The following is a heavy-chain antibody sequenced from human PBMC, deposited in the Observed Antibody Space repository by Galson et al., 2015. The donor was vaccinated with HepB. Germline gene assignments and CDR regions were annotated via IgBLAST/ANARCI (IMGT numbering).Heavy chain of an antibody. CDR2: FRDRGDTT. CDR3: AKRVVTALYYGLDV. D-gene: IGHD5-18*01. Sequence: SLRLSCAGSGFTFSSYAMTWVRQAPGKGQQGVHQFRDRGDTTYIQDPVKARFTIPRANSKNRVFLQMNSLRADDTAVYYCAKRVVTALYYGLDVWGQGTTVTVSS. J-gene: IGHJ6*02. CDR1: GFTFSSYA. V-gene: IGHV3-23*01.